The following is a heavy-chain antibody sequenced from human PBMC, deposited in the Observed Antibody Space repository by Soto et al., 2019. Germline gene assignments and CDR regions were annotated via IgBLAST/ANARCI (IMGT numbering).Heavy chain of an antibody. CDR3: ARDTGATSAFDI. D-gene: IGHD7-27*01. Sequence: PGGSLRLSCAASGFTFSSYSMNWVRQAPGKGLEWVAVIWYDGSNKYYADSVKGRFTISRDNSKNTLYLQMNSLRAEDTAVYYCARDTGATSAFDIWGQGTMVTVSS. J-gene: IGHJ3*02. CDR1: GFTFSSYS. CDR2: IWYDGSNK. V-gene: IGHV3-33*08.